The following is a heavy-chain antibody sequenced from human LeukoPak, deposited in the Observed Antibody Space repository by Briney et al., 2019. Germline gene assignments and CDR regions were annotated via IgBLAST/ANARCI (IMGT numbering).Heavy chain of an antibody. Sequence: QPGGSLRLSCAASGFTFNNYAMSWVRQAPGKGLEWVSAISGSGGSTYYADSVKGRFTISRDISKNTLSLQMNSLRAEDTAVYYCARDSQMWGTSCSKYWGQGTLVTVSS. V-gene: IGHV3-23*01. D-gene: IGHD2-2*01. CDR2: ISGSGGST. CDR3: ARDSQMWGTSCSKY. CDR1: GFTFNNYA. J-gene: IGHJ4*02.